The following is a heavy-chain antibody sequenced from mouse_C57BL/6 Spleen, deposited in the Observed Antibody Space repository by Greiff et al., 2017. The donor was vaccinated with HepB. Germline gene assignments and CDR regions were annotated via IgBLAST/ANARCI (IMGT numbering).Heavy chain of an antibody. D-gene: IGHD1-1*01. CDR3: ARGVYYYGSSSAWFAY. CDR1: GFTFSDYY. CDR2: ISNGGGST. V-gene: IGHV5-12*01. Sequence: EVKLVESGGGLVQPGGSLKLSCAASGFTFSDYYMYWVRQTPEKRLEWVAYISNGGGSTYYPDTVKGRFTISRDNAKNTLYLQMSRLKSEDTAMYYCARGVYYYGSSSAWFAYWGQGTLVTVSA. J-gene: IGHJ3*01.